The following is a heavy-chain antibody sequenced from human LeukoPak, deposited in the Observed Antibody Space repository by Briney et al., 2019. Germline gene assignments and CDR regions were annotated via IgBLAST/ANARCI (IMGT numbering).Heavy chain of an antibody. V-gene: IGHV3-7*03. D-gene: IGHD6-6*01. CDR1: GFTFSGFW. CDR2: INSDGSEG. Sequence: GGSLRLSCAVSGFTFSGFWMSWSRQAPGMGLEWVASINSDGSEGYYADVVKGRFTISRDNAKNSLYLQINSLRAEDTAVYYCARSSYSSSSSVWGQGTMVTVSS. J-gene: IGHJ3*01. CDR3: ARSSYSSSSSV.